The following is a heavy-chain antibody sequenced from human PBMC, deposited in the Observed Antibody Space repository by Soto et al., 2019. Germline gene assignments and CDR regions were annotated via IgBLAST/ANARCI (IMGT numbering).Heavy chain of an antibody. J-gene: IGHJ6*02. Sequence: SETLSLTCTVSGGSISSYYWSWIRQPPGKGLEWIGYIYYSGSTNYNPSLKSRVTISVDTSKNRFSLKLNSVTAADTAVYYCARHFYYDSSGYYYYYYGMDVWGQGTTVTVSS. CDR2: IYYSGST. CDR3: ARHFYYDSSGYYYYYYGMDV. D-gene: IGHD3-22*01. CDR1: GGSISSYY. V-gene: IGHV4-59*08.